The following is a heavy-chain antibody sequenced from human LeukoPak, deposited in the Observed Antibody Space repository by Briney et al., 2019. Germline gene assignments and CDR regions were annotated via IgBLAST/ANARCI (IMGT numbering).Heavy chain of an antibody. CDR1: GFTFSSYA. CDR3: AREKKLRFLEWLLSPLDY. V-gene: IGHV3-30-3*01. D-gene: IGHD3-3*01. Sequence: GGSLRLSCAASGFTFSSYAMHWVRQAPGKGLEWVAVISYDGSNKYYADSVKGRFTISRDNSKNTLYLQMNSLRAEDTAVYYCAREKKLRFLEWLLSPLDYWGQGTLVTVSS. J-gene: IGHJ4*02. CDR2: ISYDGSNK.